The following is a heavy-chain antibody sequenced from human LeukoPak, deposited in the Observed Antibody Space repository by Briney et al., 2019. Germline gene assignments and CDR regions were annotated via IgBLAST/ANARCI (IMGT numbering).Heavy chain of an antibody. CDR1: GFTFSSYS. CDR3: ARDTIARYRRISSSPPDAFDI. J-gene: IGHJ3*02. Sequence: PGGSLRLSCAASGFTFSSYSMNWVRQAPGKGLEWVSYISSSSSTKYYADSVKGRFTISRDNAKNSLYLQMNSLRAEDTAVYYCARDTIARYRRISSSPPDAFDIWGQGTMVTVSS. D-gene: IGHD1-1*01. CDR2: ISSSSSTK. V-gene: IGHV3-48*01.